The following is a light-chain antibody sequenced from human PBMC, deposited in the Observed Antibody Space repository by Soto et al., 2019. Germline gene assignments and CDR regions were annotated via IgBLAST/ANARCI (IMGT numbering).Light chain of an antibody. CDR3: RSYTGSNKV. V-gene: IGLV2-8*01. CDR1: SSDVGGYNY. J-gene: IGLJ2*01. Sequence: QSALTQPPSASGSPGQSVTISCTGTSSDVGGYNYVSWYQQHPGKAPKLMIYEVNKRPSGVPDRFSGSKSGNTASLTVSGLQAEDEADYYCRSYTGSNKVFGGGTKLTVL. CDR2: EVN.